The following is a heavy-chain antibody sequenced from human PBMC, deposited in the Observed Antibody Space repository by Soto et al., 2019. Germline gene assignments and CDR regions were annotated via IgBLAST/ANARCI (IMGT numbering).Heavy chain of an antibody. J-gene: IGHJ4*02. Sequence: GGSLRLSCAASGFTFSSYAMSWVRQAPGKGLEWVSAISGSGGSTYYADSVKGRFTISRDNSKNTLYLQMNGLRAEDTAVYYCAKSPEVVPAAMVIDYWGQGTLVTVSS. CDR3: AKSPEVVPAAMVIDY. V-gene: IGHV3-23*01. CDR1: GFTFSSYA. D-gene: IGHD2-2*01. CDR2: ISGSGGST.